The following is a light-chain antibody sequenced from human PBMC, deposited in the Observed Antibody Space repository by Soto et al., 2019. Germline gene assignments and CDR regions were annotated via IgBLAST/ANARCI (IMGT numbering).Light chain of an antibody. J-gene: IGKJ1*01. Sequence: EIVMTQSPATLSVSPGERATLSCTASDSVYSNVAWFQQRPGQAPRLLIYRASTRATGTPARFSGSGSGTEFTLTITSLQSEDFALYYCQQYHNLWTFGQGTEVEIK. CDR3: QQYHNLWT. V-gene: IGKV3-15*01. CDR1: DSVYSN. CDR2: RAS.